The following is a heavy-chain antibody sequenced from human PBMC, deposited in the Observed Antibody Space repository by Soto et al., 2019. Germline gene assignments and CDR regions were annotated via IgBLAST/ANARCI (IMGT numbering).Heavy chain of an antibody. V-gene: IGHV4-31*01. J-gene: IGHJ4*02. CDR3: ARESRDGNSYTPDY. D-gene: IGHD3-16*02. Sequence: QVQLQESGPGLVKPSETLSLTCTFSGGSISSGAYLWSWIRQHPGKGLEWIGSIYYSGSTYYNPSLKRLCTISVDTSKNQFSLKLSSVTAADTAVYYWARESRDGNSYTPDYWGQGTLVTVSS. CDR1: GGSISSGAYL. CDR2: IYYSGST.